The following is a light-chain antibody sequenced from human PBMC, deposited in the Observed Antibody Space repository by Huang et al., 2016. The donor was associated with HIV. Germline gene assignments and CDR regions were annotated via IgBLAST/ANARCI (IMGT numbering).Light chain of an antibody. J-gene: IGKJ1*01. CDR2: GAS. CDR3: QQSYNTPT. CDR1: QRIHSY. Sequence: DIQMTQSPSSLSASVGDRVTITCRASQRIHSYLNWYQQKPGKAPNLLIYGASSLQSGVPSRVSGSGSGTDFTLTISSQQPEDFACYYCQQSYNTPTFGHGTKVEI. V-gene: IGKV1-39*01.